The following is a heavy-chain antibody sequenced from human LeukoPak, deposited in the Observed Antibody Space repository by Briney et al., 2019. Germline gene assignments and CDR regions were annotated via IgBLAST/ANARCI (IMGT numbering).Heavy chain of an antibody. D-gene: IGHD1-26*01. J-gene: IGHJ5*02. V-gene: IGHV4-34*01. CDR1: GGSISTYY. CDR3: ARGADSGSYYNWFDP. Sequence: SETLSLTCTVSGGSISTYYWSWIRQPPGKGLEWIGEINHSGSTSDNPSLKSRVTISIDTSKNQFSLQLSSVTAADTAVYYCARGADSGSYYNWFDPWGQGTLVTVSS. CDR2: INHSGST.